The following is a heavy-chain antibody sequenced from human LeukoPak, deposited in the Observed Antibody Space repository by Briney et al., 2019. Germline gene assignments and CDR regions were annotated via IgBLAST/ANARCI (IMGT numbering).Heavy chain of an antibody. CDR1: GGSISSYY. V-gene: IGHV4-59*01. CDR2: IYYSGST. J-gene: IGHJ4*02. Sequence: SSETLSLTCTVSGGSISSYYWSWIRQPPGKGLEWIGYIYYSGSTNYNPSLKSRVTISVDTSKNQFSLELSSVTAADPAVYYCARFIRGDSSSRRRAFDYWGQGTLVTLSS. CDR3: ARFIRGDSSSRRRAFDY. D-gene: IGHD6-6*01.